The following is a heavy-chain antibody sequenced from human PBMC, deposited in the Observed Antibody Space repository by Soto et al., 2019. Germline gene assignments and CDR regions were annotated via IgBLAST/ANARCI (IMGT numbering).Heavy chain of an antibody. D-gene: IGHD3-22*01. J-gene: IGHJ4*02. Sequence: PSETLSLTCTVSGGSISSYYWSWIRQPAGKGLEWIGRIYTSGSTNYNPSLKSRVTMSVDTSKNQFSLKLSSVTAADTAVYYCARDASPYYYDSSGYYYVLDYWGQGTLVTVSS. CDR2: IYTSGST. V-gene: IGHV4-4*07. CDR3: ARDASPYYYDSSGYYYVLDY. CDR1: GGSISSYY.